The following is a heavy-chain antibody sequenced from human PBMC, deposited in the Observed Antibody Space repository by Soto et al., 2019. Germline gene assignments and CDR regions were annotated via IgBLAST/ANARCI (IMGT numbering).Heavy chain of an antibody. CDR3: AKDRMNHNSVWDPFDI. D-gene: IGHD2-15*01. CDR1: GFTFSNYA. CDR2: IHGDGGGT. J-gene: IGHJ3*02. Sequence: GGSLRLSCAASGFTFSNYAMSWVRQAPGKGIEWVSSIHGDGGGTFHADSVKGQFTISRDDSKSSLFLQMNSLRAEDTAVYYCAKDRMNHNSVWDPFDIWGQGTMVTVSS. V-gene: IGHV3-23*01.